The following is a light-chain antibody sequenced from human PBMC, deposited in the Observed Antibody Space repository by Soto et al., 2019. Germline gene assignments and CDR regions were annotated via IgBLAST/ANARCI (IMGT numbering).Light chain of an antibody. CDR1: QSVSSY. CDR2: DAS. V-gene: IGKV3-11*01. Sequence: EIVLTQSPATLSLSPGERATLSCRASQSVSSYLAWYQQKAGQAPRLLIYDASNRATGIPARFSGSGSGTDFTLTISSLEPEDAAVYYCQQRSNWPPITFGQGTRLEIK. J-gene: IGKJ5*01. CDR3: QQRSNWPPIT.